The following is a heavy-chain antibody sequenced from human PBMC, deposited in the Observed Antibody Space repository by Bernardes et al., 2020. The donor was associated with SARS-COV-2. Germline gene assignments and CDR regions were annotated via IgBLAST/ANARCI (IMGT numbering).Heavy chain of an antibody. J-gene: IGHJ4*02. D-gene: IGHD3-16*01. V-gene: IGHV3-64*01. Sequence: GGSLRLSCAVSGLSLTKTTMPWVRRAPGKGLEYVSSLSGKDEYPYYVTSVKGRFTISRDNSTNTLFLHMGSLRPDDTAFYYCTKEGFYVWGQGILVTVSS. CDR3: TKEGFYV. CDR1: GLSLTKTT. CDR2: LSGKDEYP.